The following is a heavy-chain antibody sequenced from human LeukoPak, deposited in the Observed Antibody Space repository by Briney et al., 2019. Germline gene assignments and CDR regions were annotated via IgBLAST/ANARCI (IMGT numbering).Heavy chain of an antibody. V-gene: IGHV4-34*01. D-gene: IGHD4-17*01. J-gene: IGHJ4*02. Sequence: PSETLSLTCAVYGGSFSGYYWSWIRQPPGKGLEWIGEINHSGSTNYNPSLKSRVTISVDTSKNQFSLKLSSVTAADTAVYYCARERTTWTILNLRLHYYFDYWAREPWSPSPQ. CDR3: ARERTTWTILNLRLHYYFDY. CDR2: INHSGST. CDR1: GGSFSGYY.